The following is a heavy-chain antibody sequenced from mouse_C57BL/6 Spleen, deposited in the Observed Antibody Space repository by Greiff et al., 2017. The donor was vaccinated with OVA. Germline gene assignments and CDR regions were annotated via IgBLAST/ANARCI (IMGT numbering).Heavy chain of an antibody. V-gene: IGHV2-2*01. CDR2: IWSGGST. Sequence: VKLQESGPGLVQPSQSLSITCTVSGFSFTSYGVHWVRQSPGKGLEWLGVIWSGGSTDYNAAFISRLSISKDNSKSQVFFKMNSLQADDTAIYYCARSDYYEDYAMDYWGQGTSVTVSS. CDR1: GFSFTSYG. CDR3: ARSDYYEDYAMDY. D-gene: IGHD1-1*01. J-gene: IGHJ4*01.